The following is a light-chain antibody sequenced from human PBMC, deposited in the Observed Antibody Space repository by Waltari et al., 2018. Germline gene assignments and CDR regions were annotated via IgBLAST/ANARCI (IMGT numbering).Light chain of an antibody. CDR2: SNH. Sequence: QSVLPQPPSASGTPGQRVTISCSGSPSNIVGNTVPWYQHLPGTAPKLLIHSNHQRPSGVPDRFSGSKSGTSASLAISGLQSEDEADYYCAAWDDSLNGFYVFGTGTKVTVL. CDR3: AAWDDSLNGFYV. V-gene: IGLV1-44*01. CDR1: PSNIVGNT. J-gene: IGLJ1*01.